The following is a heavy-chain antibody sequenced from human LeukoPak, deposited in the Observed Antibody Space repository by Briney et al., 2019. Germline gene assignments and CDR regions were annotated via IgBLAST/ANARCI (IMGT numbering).Heavy chain of an antibody. J-gene: IGHJ4*02. Sequence: PGGSLRLSCAASGFTFSSYWMHWVRQAPGKGLVWVSCINSDGSSTSYADSVKGRFTISRDNAKNTLYLQMNSLRVEDTAMYYCARALGSGWVYFLGGQGTLVTVSS. CDR2: INSDGSST. V-gene: IGHV3-74*01. D-gene: IGHD3-10*01. CDR1: GFTFSSYW. CDR3: ARALGSGWVYFL.